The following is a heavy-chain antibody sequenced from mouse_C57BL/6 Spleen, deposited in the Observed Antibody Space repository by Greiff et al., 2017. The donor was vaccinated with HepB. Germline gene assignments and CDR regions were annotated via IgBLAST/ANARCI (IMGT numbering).Heavy chain of an antibody. D-gene: IGHD1-1*01. V-gene: IGHV14-3*01. Sequence: VQLPQSVAELVRPGASVKLSCTASGFNIKNPYLHWVKQRPEQGLEWIGRIDPANGNTKYAPKFQGKATITADTSSNTAYLQLSSLTSEDTAIYYCASFYYYGSSYWAYWGQGTLVTVSA. CDR3: ASFYYYGSSYWAY. J-gene: IGHJ3*01. CDR1: GFNIKNPY. CDR2: IDPANGNT.